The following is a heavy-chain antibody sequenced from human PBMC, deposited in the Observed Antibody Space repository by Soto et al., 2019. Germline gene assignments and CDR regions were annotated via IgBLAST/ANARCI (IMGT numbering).Heavy chain of an antibody. J-gene: IGHJ5*02. D-gene: IGHD4-17*01. V-gene: IGHV3-23*01. Sequence: GGSLRLSCGASGFTFSSYAMSWVRQARGKGLEWVSAISGSGGSTYYADSVKGRFTISRDNSKKTRYMKMKRLRGEETAVYYGANVFLRDYGGNFNWFDPWGQGTLVTVSS. CDR1: GFTFSSYA. CDR2: ISGSGGST. CDR3: ANVFLRDYGGNFNWFDP.